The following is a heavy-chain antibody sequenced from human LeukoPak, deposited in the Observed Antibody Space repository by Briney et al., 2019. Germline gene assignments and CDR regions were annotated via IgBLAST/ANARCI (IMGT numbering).Heavy chain of an antibody. J-gene: IGHJ3*02. V-gene: IGHV4-30-2*01. Sequence: SETLSLTCTVSGGSISSGGYYWSWIRQPPGKGLEWIGYIYHSGSTYYNPSLKSRVTISVDRSKNQFSLKLSSVTAADTAVYYCARDPPWFGDGAFDIWGQGTMVTVSS. CDR3: ARDPPWFGDGAFDI. CDR2: IYHSGST. CDR1: GGSISSGGYY. D-gene: IGHD3-10*01.